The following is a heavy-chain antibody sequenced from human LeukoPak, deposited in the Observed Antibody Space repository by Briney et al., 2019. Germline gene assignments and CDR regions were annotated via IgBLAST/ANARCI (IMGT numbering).Heavy chain of an antibody. D-gene: IGHD6-19*01. CDR1: GFTFSSYG. Sequence: QPGRSLRLSCAASGFTFSSYGMHWVRQAPGKGLEWVAVISYDGSNKYYADSVKGRFTISRDNSKNTLYLQMNSLRAEDTAVYYCARIDPYSSGWYRQDYWGQGTLVTVSS. J-gene: IGHJ4*02. CDR2: ISYDGSNK. V-gene: IGHV3-30*03. CDR3: ARIDPYSSGWYRQDY.